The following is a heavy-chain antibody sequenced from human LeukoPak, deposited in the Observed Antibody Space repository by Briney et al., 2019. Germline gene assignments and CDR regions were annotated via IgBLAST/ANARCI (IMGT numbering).Heavy chain of an antibody. J-gene: IGHJ4*02. CDR3: AREKCSGAGCFANPFDF. CDR1: GFTFSEYA. V-gene: IGHV3-30*04. CDR2: VSYDGRNL. Sequence: GGALRLSCAASGFTFSEYAMHWVRQAPGKGLEWLAVVSYDGRNLYHVEAVRGRFTISRDSSKNTLYLQMNSLRAEDTAVYYCAREKCSGAGCFANPFDFWGQGTLVTVSS. D-gene: IGHD2-15*01.